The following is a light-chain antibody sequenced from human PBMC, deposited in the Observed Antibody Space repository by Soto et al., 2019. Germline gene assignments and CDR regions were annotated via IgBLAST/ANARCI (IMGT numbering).Light chain of an antibody. CDR3: QQRSNWPPRT. J-gene: IGKJ5*01. V-gene: IGKV3-11*01. CDR1: QSVSNY. CDR2: DAS. Sequence: EIVLTQSPATLSLSPGERATLSCRASQSVSNYLAWYQQKPGQAPRLLIYDASNMATGIPARFGGSGFGTDFTLTISSLEPEDFAVYYCQQRSNWPPRTFGQGTRLEIK.